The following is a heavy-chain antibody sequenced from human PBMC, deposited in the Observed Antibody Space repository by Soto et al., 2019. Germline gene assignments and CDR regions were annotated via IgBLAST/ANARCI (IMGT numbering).Heavy chain of an antibody. V-gene: IGHV4-4*07. CDR1: GGSITSYY. J-gene: IGHJ6*02. Sequence: SETLSLTCTVSGGSITSYYWSWIRQPAGKGLEWIGRIYHTGSINYNPSLQSRVTMSVDTSKNQVSLKLTSVTAADAAVYYCARDLRVFGGIDVWGQGTTVTVSS. D-gene: IGHD3-3*01. CDR3: ARDLRVFGGIDV. CDR2: IYHTGSI.